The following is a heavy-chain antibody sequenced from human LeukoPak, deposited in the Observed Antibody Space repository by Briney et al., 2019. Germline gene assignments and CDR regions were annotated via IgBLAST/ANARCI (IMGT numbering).Heavy chain of an antibody. CDR3: ARDRAGATGAFDI. V-gene: IGHV4-59*02. CDR1: GVSVSSDH. Sequence: PSETLSLTCTVSGVSVSSDHWTWIRQPPGKGLEWIGYIYYSGSTNYNPSLKSRVTISVDTSRNQFSLKLSSVTAADTAVYYCARDRAGATGAFDIWGQGTMVTVSS. D-gene: IGHD1-26*01. J-gene: IGHJ3*02. CDR2: IYYSGST.